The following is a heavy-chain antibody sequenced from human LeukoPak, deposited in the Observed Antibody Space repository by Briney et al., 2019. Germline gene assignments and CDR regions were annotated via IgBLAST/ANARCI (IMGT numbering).Heavy chain of an antibody. J-gene: IGHJ4*02. V-gene: IGHV1-46*01. Sequence: ASVKVSCKASGYTFTNYYIHWVRQAPGQGLEWMGITDPIGGSTNYAQKFQGRVTMTRDTSTSTVYMEPSSLRSEDSAVYYCARWTTTYLDYWGQGTLVTVSS. CDR3: ARWTTTYLDY. CDR1: GYTFTNYY. CDR2: TDPIGGST. D-gene: IGHD4-11*01.